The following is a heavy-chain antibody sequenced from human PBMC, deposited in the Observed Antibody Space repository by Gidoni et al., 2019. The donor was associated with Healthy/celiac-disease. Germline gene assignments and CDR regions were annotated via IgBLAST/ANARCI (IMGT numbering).Heavy chain of an antibody. Sequence: QVQLVQSGAEVKKPGASVKVSCTASRYTFTSYDINWVRQATGQGLEWMGWMNPNSGNTGYAQKFQGRVTMTRNTSISTAYMELSSLRSEDTAVYYCARGGGYCSSTSCYRLDPWGQGTLVTVSS. J-gene: IGHJ5*02. D-gene: IGHD2-2*01. CDR1: RYTFTSYD. V-gene: IGHV1-8*01. CDR3: ARGGGYCSSTSCYRLDP. CDR2: MNPNSGNT.